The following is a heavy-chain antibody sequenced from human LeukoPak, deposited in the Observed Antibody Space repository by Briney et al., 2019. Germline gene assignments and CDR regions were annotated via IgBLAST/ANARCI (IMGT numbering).Heavy chain of an antibody. V-gene: IGHV3-11*01. CDR1: GFTFSDYY. CDR3: ASNYYGSGSLGG. Sequence: GGSLRLSCAASGFTFSDYYMSSIRQAPGKGLEWVSYISSGSSTIYYADSVKGRFTISRDNAKNSLYLQMNSLRAEDTAVYYCASNYYGSGSLGGWGQGTLVTVSS. CDR2: ISSGSSTI. J-gene: IGHJ4*02. D-gene: IGHD3-10*01.